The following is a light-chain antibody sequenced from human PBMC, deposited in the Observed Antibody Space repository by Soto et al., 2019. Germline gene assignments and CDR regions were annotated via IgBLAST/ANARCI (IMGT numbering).Light chain of an antibody. CDR1: QSVDSY. CDR3: QQYNTWPRT. CDR2: ATS. J-gene: IGKJ1*01. Sequence: EIVLTQSPASLSLSPGERATLSCRASQSVDSYLVWYQQKPGQAPRLLIYATSTRATGIPARFSGSGSGTEFTLTISSLQPEDFAIYYCQQYNTWPRTFGQGTKVDIK. V-gene: IGKV3-15*01.